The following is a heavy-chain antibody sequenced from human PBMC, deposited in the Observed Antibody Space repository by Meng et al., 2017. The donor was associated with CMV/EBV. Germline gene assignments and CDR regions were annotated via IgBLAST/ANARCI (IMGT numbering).Heavy chain of an antibody. D-gene: IGHD3-16*01. V-gene: IGHV4-34*01. Sequence: GSLRLSCAASGFTFSGYSMNWVRQSPGKGLEWIGEINHSGSTNYNPSLKSRVTISVDTSKNQFSLKLSSVTATDTAVYYCARVSRPLWDITLGGYFDYWGQGTLVTVSS. J-gene: IGHJ4*02. CDR3: ARVSRPLWDITLGGYFDY. CDR1: GFTFSGYS. CDR2: INHSGST.